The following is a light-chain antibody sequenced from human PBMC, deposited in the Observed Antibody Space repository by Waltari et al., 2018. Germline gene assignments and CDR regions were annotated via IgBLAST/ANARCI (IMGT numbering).Light chain of an antibody. Sequence: QSALTQPASVSGSPGQSIAISCTGSSSNIGGYNYVSWYQHHPGKAPRLIIYEVSNRPSGVSNRFSGSKSANTASPTIPGLQAEDESYYYCSSYTGANTLGVFGGGTKLTVL. CDR1: SSNIGGYNY. J-gene: IGLJ3*02. CDR3: SSYTGANTLGV. CDR2: EVS. V-gene: IGLV2-14*01.